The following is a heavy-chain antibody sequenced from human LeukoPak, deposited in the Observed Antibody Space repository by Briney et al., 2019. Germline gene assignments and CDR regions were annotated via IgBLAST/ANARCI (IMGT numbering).Heavy chain of an antibody. D-gene: IGHD3-10*01. Sequence: GGSLRLSCAASRFTVSSNYMSWVRQAPGKGLEWVSVIYSGGDTYYADSVKGRFTISRDNSKNTLYLQRDSLRADDTAIYYCATGTIYGAGLFDYWGQGALVTVSS. CDR3: ATGTIYGAGLFDY. J-gene: IGHJ4*02. V-gene: IGHV3-53*01. CDR2: IYSGGDT. CDR1: RFTVSSNY.